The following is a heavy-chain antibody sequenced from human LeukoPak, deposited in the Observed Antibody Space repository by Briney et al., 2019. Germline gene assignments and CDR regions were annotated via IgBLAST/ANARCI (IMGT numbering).Heavy chain of an antibody. CDR3: ASYSGSYAFDY. D-gene: IGHD1-26*01. J-gene: IGHJ4*02. CDR2: IIPILGIA. CDR1: GGTFSSYA. V-gene: IGHV1-69*04. Sequence: ASVNVSCKASGGTFSSYAISWVRQAPGQGLELMGRIIPILGIANYAQKFQGRVTITADKSTSTAYMEPRSLRSEETAVYYCASYSGSYAFDYWGQGTLVTVSS.